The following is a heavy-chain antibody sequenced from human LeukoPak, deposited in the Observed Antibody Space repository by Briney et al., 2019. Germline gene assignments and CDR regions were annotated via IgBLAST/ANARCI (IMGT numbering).Heavy chain of an antibody. Sequence: SETLSLTCAVYGGSFSGYYWSWIRQPPGKGLEWIGEINHSGSTNYNPSLKSRVTISVDTSKNQFSLKLSSVTAADTAVYYCARFPPTGYRIYYYGMDVWGQGTTVTVSS. D-gene: IGHD3-16*02. J-gene: IGHJ6*02. CDR1: GGSFSGYY. CDR3: ARFPPTGYRIYYYGMDV. V-gene: IGHV4-34*01. CDR2: INHSGST.